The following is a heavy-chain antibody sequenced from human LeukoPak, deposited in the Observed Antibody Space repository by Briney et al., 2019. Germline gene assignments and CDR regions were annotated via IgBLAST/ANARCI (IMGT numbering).Heavy chain of an antibody. J-gene: IGHJ4*02. CDR1: GYTFTGYY. Sequence: GASVKVSCKASGYTFTGYYMHWVRQAPGQGLEWMGRINPNSGGTNYAQKFQGRVTMTRDTSISTAYMELSRLRSDDTAVYYCARVYYDSGGYYTQDYFDYWGQGTLVTVSS. CDR3: ARVYYDSGGYYTQDYFDY. CDR2: INPNSGGT. D-gene: IGHD3-22*01. V-gene: IGHV1-2*06.